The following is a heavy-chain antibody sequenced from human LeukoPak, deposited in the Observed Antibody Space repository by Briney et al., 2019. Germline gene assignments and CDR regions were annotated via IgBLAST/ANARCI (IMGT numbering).Heavy chain of an antibody. J-gene: IGHJ4*02. CDR3: ARGYGNYFDY. Sequence: GESLKISCKSSGYNFPTYWIGWVRQMPGKGLEWMGIIYPSDSDTRYSPSFQGQVTISADKSITTAYLQWSSLKASDTAIYYCARGYGNYFDYWGQGTLVTVSS. CDR1: GYNFPTYW. D-gene: IGHD5-18*01. CDR2: IYPSDSDT. V-gene: IGHV5-51*01.